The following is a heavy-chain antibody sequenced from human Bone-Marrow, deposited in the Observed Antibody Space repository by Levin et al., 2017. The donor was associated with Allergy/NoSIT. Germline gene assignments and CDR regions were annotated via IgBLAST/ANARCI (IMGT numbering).Heavy chain of an antibody. V-gene: IGHV3-7*01. D-gene: IGHD3-10*01. CDR1: GFTFSSYW. CDR2: IKQDGSEK. CDR3: AREPLGSGSYYNVGWFDP. J-gene: IGHJ5*02. Sequence: SCAASGFTFSSYWMSWVRQAPGKGLEWVANIKQDGSEKYYVDSVKGRFTISRDNAKNSLYLQMNSLRAEDTAVYYCAREPLGSGSYYNVGWFDPWGQGTLVTVSS.